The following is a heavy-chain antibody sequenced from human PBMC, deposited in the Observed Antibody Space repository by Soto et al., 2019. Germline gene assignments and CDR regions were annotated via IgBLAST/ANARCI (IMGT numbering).Heavy chain of an antibody. D-gene: IGHD6-13*01. Sequence: QVQLQESGPGLVKPSRTLSLTCTVAGYSISSGGYYWSWIRQHPGKGLEWVGYIYYSGTTYYNPSLKSRVTISVDTSKNQFSLKLSSVTAADTAVYYCARGGRVAVAGHFDYWGQGTLVTVSS. CDR1: GYSISSGGYY. J-gene: IGHJ4*02. CDR2: IYYSGTT. V-gene: IGHV4-31*03. CDR3: ARGGRVAVAGHFDY.